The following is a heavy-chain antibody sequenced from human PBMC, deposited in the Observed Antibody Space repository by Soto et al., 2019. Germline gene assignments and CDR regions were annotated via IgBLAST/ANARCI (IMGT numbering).Heavy chain of an antibody. CDR3: AISNSYGDERVFDY. J-gene: IGHJ4*02. V-gene: IGHV1-69*02. CDR1: GGTLSSYT. D-gene: IGHD5-18*01. Sequence: SVKVSCKASGGTLSSYTISWVRQAPGQGLEWMGRIIPILGIANYAQKFQGRVTITADKSTSTAYMELSSLRSEDTAVYYCAISNSYGDERVFDYWGQGTLVTVSS. CDR2: IIPILGIA.